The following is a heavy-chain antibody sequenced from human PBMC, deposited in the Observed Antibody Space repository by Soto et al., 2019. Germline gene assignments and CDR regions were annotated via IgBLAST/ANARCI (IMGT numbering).Heavy chain of an antibody. J-gene: IGHJ6*02. Sequence: SETLSLTCTVSGGSVSSGSYYWGWIRQPPGKGLEWIGQIFYSGSTNYNPSLKSRVTISVDTSKNQFSLELSSVTAADTAVYYCARDFCGGDCSDDYYYSAMDVWGQGTTVTVSS. CDR1: GGSVSSGSYY. CDR2: IFYSGST. V-gene: IGHV4-61*01. D-gene: IGHD2-21*02. CDR3: ARDFCGGDCSDDYYYSAMDV.